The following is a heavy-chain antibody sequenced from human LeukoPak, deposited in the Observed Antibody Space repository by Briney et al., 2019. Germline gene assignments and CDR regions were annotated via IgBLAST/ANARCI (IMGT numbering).Heavy chain of an antibody. CDR3: AKVYSYGLGSSYYYYYMDV. CDR2: ISGSGGST. Sequence: GGSLRLSCAASGFTFSSYAMSWVRQAPGKGLEWVSAISGSGGSTYYADSVKGRFTISRDNSKNTLYLQMNSLRAEDTAVYYCAKVYSYGLGSSYYYYYMDVWGKGTTVTVSS. D-gene: IGHD5-18*01. J-gene: IGHJ6*03. CDR1: GFTFSSYA. V-gene: IGHV3-23*01.